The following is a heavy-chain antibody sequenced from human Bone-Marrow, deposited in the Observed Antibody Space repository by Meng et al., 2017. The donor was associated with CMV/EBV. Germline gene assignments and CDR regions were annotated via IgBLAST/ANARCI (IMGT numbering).Heavy chain of an antibody. J-gene: IGHJ6*02. D-gene: IGHD3-3*01. CDR2: VRGSGGAT. Sequence: GESLKISCAASGFSFSGYAMYWVRQAPGKGLEWVSNVRGSGGATYYADSVKGRFTISRDNSKNTLYLQMNSLRAEDTAIYYCVKDQGYYDFWSAIASWGQGTTVTVSS. CDR3: VKDQGYYDFWSAIAS. V-gene: IGHV3-23*01. CDR1: GFSFSGYA.